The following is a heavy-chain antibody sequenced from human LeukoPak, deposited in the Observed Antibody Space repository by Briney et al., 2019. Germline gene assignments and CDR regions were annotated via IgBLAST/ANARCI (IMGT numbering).Heavy chain of an antibody. CDR1: GFIFSSFG. CDR2: IRFDGSNK. V-gene: IGHV3-30*02. D-gene: IGHD3-10*01. CDR3: ARDLVVRGVIQEFDY. J-gene: IGHJ4*02. Sequence: PGGSLRLSCAASGFIFSSFGMHWVRQAPGKGLEWVAFIRFDGSNKYYADSVKGRFTISRDTSKNMLYLQMTSLRAEDTAVYYCARDLVVRGVIQEFDYWGQGTLVTVSS.